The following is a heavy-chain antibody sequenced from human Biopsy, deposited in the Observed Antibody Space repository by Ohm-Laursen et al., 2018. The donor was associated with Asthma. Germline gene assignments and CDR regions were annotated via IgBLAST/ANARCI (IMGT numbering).Heavy chain of an antibody. V-gene: IGHV1-24*01. J-gene: IGHJ4*02. Sequence: GSSVKVSCKISGYSLTDLSTHWVRQAPGQGLEWMGGHDHEEGGTVNAWRFQGRVTMTEDTSTDTAYMELSSLSSDDTAVYYCASDFPKDYVRYNFQFWGQGTLVTASS. D-gene: IGHD4-17*01. CDR1: GYSLTDLS. CDR3: ASDFPKDYVRYNFQF. CDR2: HDHEEGGT.